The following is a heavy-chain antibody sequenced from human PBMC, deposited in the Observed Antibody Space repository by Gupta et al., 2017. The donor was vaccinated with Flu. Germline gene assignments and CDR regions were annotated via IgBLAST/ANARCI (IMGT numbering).Heavy chain of an antibody. CDR2: ISSSSSYI. CDR3: ARETKEVGATNFDY. CDR1: GFTFSSYS. Sequence: EVQLVESGGGLVKPGGSLRLSCAASGFTFSSYSMNWVRQAPGKGLEWVSSISSSSSYIYYADSVKGRFTISRDNAKNSLYLQMNSLRAEDTAVYYCARETKEVGATNFDYWGQGTLVTVSS. V-gene: IGHV3-21*01. J-gene: IGHJ4*02. D-gene: IGHD1-26*01.